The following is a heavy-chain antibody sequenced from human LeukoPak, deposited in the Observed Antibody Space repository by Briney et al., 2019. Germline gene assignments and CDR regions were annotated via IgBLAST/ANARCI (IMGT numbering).Heavy chain of an antibody. J-gene: IGHJ4*02. CDR1: GFSFSSYA. D-gene: IGHD5-18*01. Sequence: GGSLRLSCAASGFSFSSYAMSWVRQAPGKGLEWVSAISGSGGGGRTYNADSVKGRFTISRDNSKNTLYLQMNSLRTEDTAVYYCAKVSSERQLWLPFDYWGQGTLVTVSS. CDR3: AKVSSERQLWLPFDY. V-gene: IGHV3-23*01. CDR2: ISGSGGGGRT.